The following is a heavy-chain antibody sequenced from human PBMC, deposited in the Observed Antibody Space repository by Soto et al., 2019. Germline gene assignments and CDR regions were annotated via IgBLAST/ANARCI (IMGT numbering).Heavy chain of an antibody. CDR1: RFTFSSYA. J-gene: IGHJ4*02. V-gene: IGHV3-23*01. CDR2: IRGGGNDA. CDR3: ARSLFLASTDTEPFAY. D-gene: IGHD3-3*02. Sequence: EVQLLESGGGLVQPGGSLVLSCAASRFTFSSYAMSWVRQAPGKGLEWVSSIRGGGNDAYYADSVKGRFTISRDNSQNTLYLQMSSLRADDTAVYYCARSLFLASTDTEPFAYWGQGALVTVSS.